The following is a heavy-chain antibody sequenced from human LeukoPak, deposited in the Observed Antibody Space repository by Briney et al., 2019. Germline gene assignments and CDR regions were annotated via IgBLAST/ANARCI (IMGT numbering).Heavy chain of an antibody. CDR3: ARGPVRSSGRTFDY. Sequence: NSSETLSLTCTVSGVSMSSYYWSWLRQPPGKGLEWIGYIYYSGSTNYNPSLKSGVTISLDTSKNQFSLKLNSVTAADTAVYYCARGPVRSSGRTFDYWGQGTLVTVSS. V-gene: IGHV4-59*01. CDR1: GVSMSSYY. J-gene: IGHJ4*02. D-gene: IGHD6-19*01. CDR2: IYYSGST.